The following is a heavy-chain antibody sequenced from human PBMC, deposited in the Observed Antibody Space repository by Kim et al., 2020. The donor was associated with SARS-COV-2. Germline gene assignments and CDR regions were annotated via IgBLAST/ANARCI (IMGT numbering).Heavy chain of an antibody. CDR3: SRSITICGVVITFDY. Sequence: PSLKSRVTKSVDKSKNQFSLKLSSVTAAGTAVYYCSRSITICGVVITFDYWGQGTLVTVSS. J-gene: IGHJ4*02. V-gene: IGHV4-4*02. D-gene: IGHD3-3*01.